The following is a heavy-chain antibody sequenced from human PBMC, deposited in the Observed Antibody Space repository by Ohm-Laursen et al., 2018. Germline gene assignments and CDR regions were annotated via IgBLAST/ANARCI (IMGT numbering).Heavy chain of an antibody. CDR3: ARGDPYSSSSSGAFDI. D-gene: IGHD6-6*01. J-gene: IGHJ3*02. Sequence: SETLSLTWTVSGGSINVYYWSWIRQTPGKGLEWIGYIFDSGTTNYHPSLRGRVTMSLGTSKSQLSLKLRSVTAADTAVYYCARGDPYSSSSSGAFDIWGQGTMVIVSS. CDR2: IFDSGTT. V-gene: IGHV4-4*09. CDR1: GGSINVYY.